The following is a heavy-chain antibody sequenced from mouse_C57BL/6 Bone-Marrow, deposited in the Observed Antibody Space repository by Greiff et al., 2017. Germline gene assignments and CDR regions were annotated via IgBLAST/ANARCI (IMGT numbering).Heavy chain of an antibody. Sequence: VQLQQPGAELVKPGASVTLSCKASGYTFTSYWLHWVKQRPGQGLEWIGMIHPNSGSTNYNEKFKNKATLTVDKSSSTAYMQLSSLTSEDSAVYYCARVTTVVAPLGYWGQGTTLTVSS. CDR1: GYTFTSYW. J-gene: IGHJ2*01. V-gene: IGHV1-64*01. CDR3: ARVTTVVAPLGY. CDR2: IHPNSGST. D-gene: IGHD1-1*01.